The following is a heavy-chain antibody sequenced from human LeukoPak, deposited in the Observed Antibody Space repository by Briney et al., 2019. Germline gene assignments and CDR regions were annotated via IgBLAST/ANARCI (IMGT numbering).Heavy chain of an antibody. CDR3: ARDHGDLHYVDY. D-gene: IGHD4-17*01. Sequence: SETLSLTCTVSGGSISSGGYYWSWIRQPPGKGLEWIGYIYHSGSTYYNPSLKSRVTISVDRSKNQFSLKLSSVTAADTAVYYCARDHGDLHYVDYWGQGTLVTVSS. CDR2: IYHSGST. V-gene: IGHV4-30-2*01. J-gene: IGHJ4*02. CDR1: GGSISSGGYY.